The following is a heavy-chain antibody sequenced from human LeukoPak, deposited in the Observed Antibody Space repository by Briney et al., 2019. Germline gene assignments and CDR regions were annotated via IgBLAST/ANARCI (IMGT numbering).Heavy chain of an antibody. J-gene: IGHJ4*02. D-gene: IGHD2-2*01. CDR1: GYTFTSYD. Sequence: ASVKVSCKASGYTFTSYDINWVRQATGQGLEWMGWMNPNSGNTGYAQKFRGRVTMTRNTSISTAYMELSSLRSEDTAVYYCARTPHCSSTSCSYYFDYWGQGTLVTVSS. CDR2: MNPNSGNT. CDR3: ARTPHCSSTSCSYYFDY. V-gene: IGHV1-8*01.